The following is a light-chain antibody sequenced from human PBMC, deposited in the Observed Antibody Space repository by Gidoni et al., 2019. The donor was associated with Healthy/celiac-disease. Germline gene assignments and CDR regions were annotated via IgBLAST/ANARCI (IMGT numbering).Light chain of an antibody. CDR3: QSADSSGTYVV. CDR1: ALPKQY. J-gene: IGLJ2*01. CDR2: TDR. V-gene: IGLV3-25*03. Sequence: SYELTQPPSVSVAPGQTARITCSGDALPKQYAYWYQQKPGQAPVLVIYTDRERPSGMPERFAGSSSATTVTLTISGVQAEDEADYYCQSADSSGTYVVFGGGTKLTVL.